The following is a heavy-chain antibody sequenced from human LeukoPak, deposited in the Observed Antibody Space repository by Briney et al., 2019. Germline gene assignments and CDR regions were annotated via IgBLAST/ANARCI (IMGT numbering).Heavy chain of an antibody. Sequence: QPGGSLRLSCAASGFTFSSYAMSWVRQAPGKGLEWVSAISGSGGSTYYADSVKGRFTISRDNSKNTLYLQMNSLRAEDTAVYYCARLDSSGGFYYGMDVWGQGTTVTVSS. CDR1: GFTFSSYA. V-gene: IGHV3-23*01. CDR2: ISGSGGST. D-gene: IGHD6-19*01. CDR3: ARLDSSGGFYYGMDV. J-gene: IGHJ6*02.